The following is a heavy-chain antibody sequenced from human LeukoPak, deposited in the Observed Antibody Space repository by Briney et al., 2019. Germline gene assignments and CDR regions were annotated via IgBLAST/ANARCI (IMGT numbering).Heavy chain of an antibody. CDR2: INHSGRT. Sequence: SETLSLTCAVYGGSFSGYYWSWIRQPPGKGLEWIGEINHSGRTNYNPSLKSRVTISVDTSKNQFSLKLSSVTAADTAVYYCARVYTGSSWDYYYYMDVWGKGTTVTVSS. D-gene: IGHD6-13*01. J-gene: IGHJ6*03. CDR1: GGSFSGYY. CDR3: ARVYTGSSWDYYYYMDV. V-gene: IGHV4-34*01.